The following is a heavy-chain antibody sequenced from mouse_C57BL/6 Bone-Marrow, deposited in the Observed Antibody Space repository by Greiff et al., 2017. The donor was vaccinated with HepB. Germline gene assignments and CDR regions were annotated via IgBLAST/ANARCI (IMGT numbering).Heavy chain of an antibody. J-gene: IGHJ4*01. V-gene: IGHV5-6*01. CDR3: ARLKFPSYAMDY. CDR2: ISSGGSYT. Sequence: EVQLVESGGDLVKPGGSLKLSCAASGFAFSSYGMSWVRQTPDKRLEWVATISSGGSYTYYPDSVKGRFTISRDNAKNTLYLQMSSLKSEDTAMYYCARLKFPSYAMDYWGQGTSVTVSS. CDR1: GFAFSSYG.